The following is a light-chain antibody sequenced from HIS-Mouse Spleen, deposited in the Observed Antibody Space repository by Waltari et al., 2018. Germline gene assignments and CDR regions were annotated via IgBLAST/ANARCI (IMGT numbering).Light chain of an antibody. J-gene: IGKJ4*01. Sequence: EIVLTQSPATLSLSPGDRATLSCRASQVVSSYLAWYQQKPGQAPRLLIYDASNRATGIPARFSGSGSGTDFTLTISSLEPEDFAVYYCQQRSNWPPVLTFGGGTKVEIK. CDR3: QQRSNWPPVLT. CDR2: DAS. CDR1: QVVSSY. V-gene: IGKV3-11*01.